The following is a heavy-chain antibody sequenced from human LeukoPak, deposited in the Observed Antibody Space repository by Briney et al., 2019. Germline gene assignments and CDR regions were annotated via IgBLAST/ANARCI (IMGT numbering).Heavy chain of an antibody. Sequence: GGSLRLSCAASGFTFSTYSMNWVRQAPGKGLEWVSYISSTSSTIYYADSVKGRFTISRDNAKNSLYLQMNSLRAEDTALYYCARQGGYIDYWGQGTQVTVSS. CDR1: GFTFSTYS. V-gene: IGHV3-48*01. J-gene: IGHJ4*02. CDR2: ISSTSSTI. CDR3: ARQGGYIDY.